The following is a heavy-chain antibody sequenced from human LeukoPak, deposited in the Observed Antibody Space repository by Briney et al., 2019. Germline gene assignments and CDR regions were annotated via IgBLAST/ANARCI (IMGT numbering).Heavy chain of an antibody. J-gene: IGHJ6*02. V-gene: IGHV3-48*01. D-gene: IGHD4-17*01. CDR2: ISSSSSTI. CDR3: ARAYGDYDYYYGMDV. Sequence: PGGSLRLSCAASGFTFSRSAMNWVRQAPGKGLEWVSYISSSSSTIYYADSVKGRFTISRDNAKNSLYLQMNSLRAEDTAVYYCARAYGDYDYYYGMDVWGQGTTVTVSS. CDR1: GFTFSRSA.